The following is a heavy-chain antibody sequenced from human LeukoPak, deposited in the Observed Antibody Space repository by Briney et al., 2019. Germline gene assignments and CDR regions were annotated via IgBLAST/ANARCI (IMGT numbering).Heavy chain of an antibody. Sequence: GGSLRLSCAVSGFTFSTYWMSWAHQAPGKGLEWVANIKYDGSEKYYVDSVKGRFTISRDNAKNSLFLQMNSLRAEDSAMYYCTRNKRGDYWGKGTLVTVSS. J-gene: IGHJ4*02. CDR3: TRNKRGDY. CDR2: IKYDGSEK. V-gene: IGHV3-7*01. D-gene: IGHD1-1*01. CDR1: GFTFSTYW.